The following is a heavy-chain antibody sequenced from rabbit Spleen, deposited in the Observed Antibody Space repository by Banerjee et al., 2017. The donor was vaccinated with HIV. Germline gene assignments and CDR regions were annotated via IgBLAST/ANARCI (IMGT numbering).Heavy chain of an antibody. J-gene: IGHJ6*01. Sequence: QSVEESGGGLVKPGGTLTLTCTASGIDFSSTCYMCWVRQAPGKGLEWITCTNTGSGSIWYASWAKGRFTISKASSTTVTLQMTSLTAADTATYFCARDTGSSFSSYGMDLWGPGTLVTVS. V-gene: IGHV1S40*01. CDR3: ARDTGSSFSSYGMDL. CDR2: TNTGSGSI. CDR1: GIDFSSTCY. D-gene: IGHD8-1*01.